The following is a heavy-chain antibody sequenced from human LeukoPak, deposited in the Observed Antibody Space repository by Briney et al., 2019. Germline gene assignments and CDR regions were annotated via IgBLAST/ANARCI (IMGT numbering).Heavy chain of an antibody. J-gene: IGHJ6*03. Sequence: ESLKISCKGSGYSFTSYWIGWVRQMPGKGLEWMGIIYPGDSDTRYSPSFQGQVTISADKSISTAYLQWSSLKASDAAMYYCARLEQGIAAFYYYYYMDVWGKGTTVTASS. V-gene: IGHV5-51*01. CDR1: GYSFTSYW. CDR2: IYPGDSDT. CDR3: ARLEQGIAAFYYYYYMDV. D-gene: IGHD6-13*01.